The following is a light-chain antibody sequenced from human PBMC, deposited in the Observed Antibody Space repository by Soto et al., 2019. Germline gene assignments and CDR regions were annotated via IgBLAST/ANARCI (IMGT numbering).Light chain of an antibody. CDR2: QVS. Sequence: DIVLTQTPLSSPVTLGQPASISCRSSQSLVYSDGNTYLSWLQLRPGQPPRLLIYQVSNRFPGVPDRFSGSGAGTDFTLKISRVEAADVGVYYGVQFSHFPRTFGQGTKVEFK. CDR3: VQFSHFPRT. V-gene: IGKV2-24*01. J-gene: IGKJ1*01. CDR1: QSLVYSDGNTY.